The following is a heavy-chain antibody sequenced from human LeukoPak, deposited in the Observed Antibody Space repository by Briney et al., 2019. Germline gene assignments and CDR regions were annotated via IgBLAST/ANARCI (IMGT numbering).Heavy chain of an antibody. D-gene: IGHD1-26*01. J-gene: IGHJ4*02. CDR2: ISHSGIT. Sequence: SETLSLTCAVYGGSFSGYYWSWIRQPPGKGLEWIGEISHSGITNYNPSLKSRVTISVDTSKNQFSLKLSSVTAADTAVYYCARELSGSYYLDYWGQGTLVTVSS. V-gene: IGHV4-34*01. CDR3: ARELSGSYYLDY. CDR1: GGSFSGYY.